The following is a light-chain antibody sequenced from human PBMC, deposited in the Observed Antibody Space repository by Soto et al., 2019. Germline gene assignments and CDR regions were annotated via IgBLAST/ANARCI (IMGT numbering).Light chain of an antibody. Sequence: DIQMTQSPSSLSGSVVDRVTITFRASQIMGSYLSWYQQKPGKAPKLLIYAASTLQSGVPSRFSGSGSGTDFTLTISSLQPEDFATYYCQQLNSYPITFGQGTRLEIK. CDR1: QIMGSY. CDR2: AAS. V-gene: IGKV1-9*01. CDR3: QQLNSYPIT. J-gene: IGKJ5*01.